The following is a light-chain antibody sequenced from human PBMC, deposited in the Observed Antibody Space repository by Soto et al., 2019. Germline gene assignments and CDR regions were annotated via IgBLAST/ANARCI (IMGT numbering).Light chain of an antibody. CDR3: SSYAGSNNVV. CDR2: EVN. J-gene: IGLJ2*01. CDR1: SSDIGAYNY. V-gene: IGLV2-8*01. Sequence: QSVLTQPPSASGSPGQSVTISCTGTSSDIGAYNYVSWYQQHPGKAPKFLIYEVNKRPSGVPDRFSGSKSGNTASLTVSGLQTEDEADYYCSSYAGSNNVVFGGGTQLTVL.